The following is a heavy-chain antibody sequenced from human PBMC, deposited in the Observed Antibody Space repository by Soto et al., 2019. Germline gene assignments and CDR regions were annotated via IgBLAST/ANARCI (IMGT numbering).Heavy chain of an antibody. CDR3: ARSGPVYSSCWYGGNWFDP. Sequence: EVQLVESGGGLFKPGGSLRLSCAASGFTFSSYSMNWVRQAPGKGLEWVSSISSSSSYIYYADSVKGRFTISSDNAKNSLYLQRNRLGAEDTAVYYCARSGPVYSSCWYGGNWFDPWGQGTLVTVSS. V-gene: IGHV3-21*01. CDR2: ISSSSSYI. CDR1: GFTFSSYS. D-gene: IGHD6-19*01. J-gene: IGHJ5*02.